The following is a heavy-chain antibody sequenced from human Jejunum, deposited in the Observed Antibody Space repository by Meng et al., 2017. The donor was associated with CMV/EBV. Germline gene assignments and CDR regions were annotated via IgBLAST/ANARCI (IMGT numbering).Heavy chain of an antibody. V-gene: IGHV3-21*03. CDR1: FSTYS. J-gene: IGHJ4*02. D-gene: IGHD6-19*01. Sequence: FSTYSMNWVRRTPWRGLEWVSSIGSSIHYIYYADSVNGQFTISRENTRNSLYLPMDCLRAEDTALYYYARASSKSVGTGCHFEYWGQGTLVTVSS. CDR2: IGSSIHYI. CDR3: ARASSKSVGTGCHFEY.